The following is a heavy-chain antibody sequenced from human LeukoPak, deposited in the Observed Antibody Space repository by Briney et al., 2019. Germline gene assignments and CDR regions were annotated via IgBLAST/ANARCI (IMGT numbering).Heavy chain of an antibody. CDR2: INSDGSST. CDR1: GFTFSSYW. CDR3: STGSGHAFHI. J-gene: IGHJ3*02. D-gene: IGHD3-10*01. Sequence: PGGSLRLSCAASGFTFSSYWMHWVRQVPGKGLVWVSRINSDGSSTSYADSVKGRFTISRDNAKNTLYVQMNSLRAEDTAVYYCSTGSGHAFHIWGRGRMVTVSS. V-gene: IGHV3-74*01.